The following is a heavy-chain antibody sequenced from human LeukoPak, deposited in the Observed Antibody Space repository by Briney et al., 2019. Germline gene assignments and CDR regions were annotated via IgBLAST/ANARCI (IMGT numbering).Heavy chain of an antibody. D-gene: IGHD5-18*01. V-gene: IGHV3-23*01. Sequence: GGSLRLSCAASGFTFSSYVMSWVRQAPGKGLEWISGISASGGNTYYADSVKGRFTISRDNFKNTLYLQINSLRAEDTAVYYCAKTPDVDTAYFDHWGQGTLVTVSS. CDR1: GFTFSSYV. J-gene: IGHJ4*02. CDR2: ISASGGNT. CDR3: AKTPDVDTAYFDH.